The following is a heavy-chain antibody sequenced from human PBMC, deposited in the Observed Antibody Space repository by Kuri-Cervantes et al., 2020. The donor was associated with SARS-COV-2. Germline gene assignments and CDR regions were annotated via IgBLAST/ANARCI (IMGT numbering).Heavy chain of an antibody. Sequence: LSLTCAASGFTFSSYAMHWVRQAPGEGLECVAVISDDGSNKYYADSRKGRFTISRDNAKNSLYLQMNSLRAEDTAVYYCGRELLLYYYYMDVWGKGTTVTVSS. CDR3: GRELLLYYYYMDV. CDR1: GFTFSSYA. V-gene: IGHV3-30-3*01. J-gene: IGHJ6*03. D-gene: IGHD2-21*01. CDR2: ISDDGSNK.